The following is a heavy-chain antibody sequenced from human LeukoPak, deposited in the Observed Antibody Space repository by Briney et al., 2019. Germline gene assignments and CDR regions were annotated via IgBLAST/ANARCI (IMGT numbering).Heavy chain of an antibody. D-gene: IGHD6-13*01. CDR1: GGSISSGDYY. CDR3: ARGTDDQAAAGFVLDY. J-gene: IGHJ4*02. CDR2: INHSGST. Sequence: PSQTLSLTCTVSGGSISSGDYYWSWIRQPPGKGLEWIGEINHSGSTNYNPSLKSRVTISVDTSKNQFSLKLSSVTAAGTAVYYCARGTDDQAAAGFVLDYWGQGTLVTVSS. V-gene: IGHV4-30-4*01.